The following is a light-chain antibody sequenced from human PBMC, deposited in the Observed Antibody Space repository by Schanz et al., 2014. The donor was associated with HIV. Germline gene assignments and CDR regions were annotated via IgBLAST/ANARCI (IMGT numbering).Light chain of an antibody. CDR1: SSDFGRNKY. CDR3: QSYASGLSGML. Sequence: QSALTQPASVSGSPGQSITVSCTGASSDFGRNKYVSWYQQHPGKAPKLMIYDVSNRPSGVPDRFSGSNSGTSASLAITGFQAEYEADDYCQSYASGLSGMLFGGGTKLTVL. V-gene: IGLV2-14*01. CDR2: DVS. J-gene: IGLJ3*02.